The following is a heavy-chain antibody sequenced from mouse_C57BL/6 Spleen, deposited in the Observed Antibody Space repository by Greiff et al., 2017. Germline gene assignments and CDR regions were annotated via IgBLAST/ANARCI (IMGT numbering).Heavy chain of an antibody. Sequence: LEESGAELAKPGASVKLSCKASGYTFTSYWMHWVKQRPGQGLEWIGYINPSSGYTKYNQKFKDKATLTADKSSSTAYMQLSSLTYEDSAVYYCARGVTTVVAPFAYWGQGTLVTVSA. J-gene: IGHJ3*01. CDR2: INPSSGYT. D-gene: IGHD1-1*01. CDR3: ARGVTTVVAPFAY. CDR1: GYTFTSYW. V-gene: IGHV1-7*01.